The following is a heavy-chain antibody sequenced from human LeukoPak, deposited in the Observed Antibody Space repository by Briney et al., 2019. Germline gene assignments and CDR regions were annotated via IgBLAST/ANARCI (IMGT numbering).Heavy chain of an antibody. J-gene: IGHJ5*02. V-gene: IGHV1-2*02. Sequence: ASVTVSCKASGYTFTGYYMHWVRQAPGQGLEWMGWINPNSGGTNYAQKFQGRVTMTRDTSISTAYMELSRLRSDDTAVYYCASAVRAHDTNWFDPWGQGTLVTVSS. CDR2: INPNSGGT. D-gene: IGHD1-1*01. CDR1: GYTFTGYY. CDR3: ASAVRAHDTNWFDP.